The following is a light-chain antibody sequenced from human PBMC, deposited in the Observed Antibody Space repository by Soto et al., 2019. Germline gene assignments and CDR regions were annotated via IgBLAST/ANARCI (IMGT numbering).Light chain of an antibody. CDR3: SSYSSSSTLV. V-gene: IGLV2-14*01. J-gene: IGLJ1*01. CDR2: EVS. Sequence: QSALTQPASVSGSPGQSITIACTGTSSDVGGYNYVSWFQQHPGKAPKLMISEVSNRPSGVSNRFSASKSDNTASLTISGLQSEDEATYYCSSYSSSSTLVFGTGTQLTVL. CDR1: SSDVGGYNY.